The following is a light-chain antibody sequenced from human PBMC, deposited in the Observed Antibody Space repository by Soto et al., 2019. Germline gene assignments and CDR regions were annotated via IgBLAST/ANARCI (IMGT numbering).Light chain of an antibody. CDR1: QSLRSR. CDR2: GAS. CDR3: QQYKNWPRT. J-gene: IGKJ1*01. Sequence: ETMMTQSPDTLSVSLGERATLSCRASQSLRSRLAWYQQKPGQAPRLLIYGASSRATGIPDRFSGSGSGTEFTLTISSLQSEDFAVYYCQQYKNWPRTFGQGTKVDI. V-gene: IGKV3D-15*01.